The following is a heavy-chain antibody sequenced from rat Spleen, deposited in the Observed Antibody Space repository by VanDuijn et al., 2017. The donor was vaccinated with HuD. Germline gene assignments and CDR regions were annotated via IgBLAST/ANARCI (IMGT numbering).Heavy chain of an antibody. CDR2: ISPTGGST. CDR1: GFTFSDYA. J-gene: IGHJ2*01. Sequence: EVQLVESGGGLVQPGRSLKLSCAASGFTFSDYAMNWIRQAPTKGLEWVASISPTGGSTHYRDSVKGRFTISRDNAESTLYLQMDSLRSEDTATYYCSRHVRGWEGFDYWGQGVMVTVSS. V-gene: IGHV5-19*01. D-gene: IGHD5-1*01. CDR3: SRHVRGWEGFDY.